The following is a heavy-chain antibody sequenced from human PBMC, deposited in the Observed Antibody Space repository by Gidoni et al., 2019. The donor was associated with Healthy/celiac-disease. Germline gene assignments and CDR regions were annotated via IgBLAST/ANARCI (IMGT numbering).Heavy chain of an antibody. CDR2: INHSGST. Sequence: QVQLQQWGAGLLKPSETLSLTCAVYGGSFSGYYWSWIRQPPGKGLEWIGEINHSGSTNYNPSLKSRVTISVDTSKNQFSLKLSSVTAADTAVYYCARGPTLYYGDEERDYWGQGTLVTVSS. D-gene: IGHD4-17*01. CDR3: ARGPTLYYGDEERDY. V-gene: IGHV4-34*01. CDR1: GGSFSGYY. J-gene: IGHJ4*02.